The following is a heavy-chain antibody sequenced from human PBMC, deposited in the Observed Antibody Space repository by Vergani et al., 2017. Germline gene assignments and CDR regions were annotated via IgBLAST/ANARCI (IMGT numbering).Heavy chain of an antibody. D-gene: IGHD3-16*01. V-gene: IGHV3-30*02. CDR1: GFTFSSYG. Sequence: QVQLVESGGGVVQPGGSLRLSCAASGFTFSSYGMHWVRQAPGKGLEWVAFIRYDGSNKYYADSVKGRFTISRDNSKNTLYLQMNSLRADDTAVYYCLGDGSYYYGMDVWGQGTTVTVSS. J-gene: IGHJ6*02. CDR3: LGDGSYYYGMDV. CDR2: IRYDGSNK.